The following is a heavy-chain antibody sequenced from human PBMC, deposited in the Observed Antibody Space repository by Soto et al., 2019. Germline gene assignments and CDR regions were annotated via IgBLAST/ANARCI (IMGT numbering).Heavy chain of an antibody. D-gene: IGHD4-4*01. CDR3: AKPPVITASYYYYDMDV. CDR2: ISGSGIST. Sequence: QAGGSLRLSCAASGFTFTTYPMSWVRQAPVKGLEWVSGISGSGISTFYADSVRGRFTISRDNSKNTVSLQMNSLRPEDTAVYYCAKPPVITASYYYYDMDVWGQGTAVTVSS. CDR1: GFTFTTYP. J-gene: IGHJ6*02. V-gene: IGHV3-23*01.